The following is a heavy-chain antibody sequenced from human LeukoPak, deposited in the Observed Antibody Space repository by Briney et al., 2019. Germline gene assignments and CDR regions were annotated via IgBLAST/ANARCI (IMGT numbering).Heavy chain of an antibody. V-gene: IGHV1-46*01. D-gene: IGHD3-10*01. J-gene: IGHJ6*02. CDR1: GYTFTSYY. Sequence: ASVKVSCKASGYTFTSYYMHWVRQAPGQGLEWIGIINPSGGSTSYAQKFQGRVTMTRDTSTSTVYMELSSLRSEDTAVYYCARVRAMVRGVHNHHYYYYGMDVWGQGTTVTVSS. CDR2: INPSGGST. CDR3: ARVRAMVRGVHNHHYYYYGMDV.